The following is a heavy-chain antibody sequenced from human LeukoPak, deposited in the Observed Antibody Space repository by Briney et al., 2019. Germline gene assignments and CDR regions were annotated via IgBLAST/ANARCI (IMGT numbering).Heavy chain of an antibody. V-gene: IGHV4-59*01. J-gene: IGHJ4*02. D-gene: IGHD3-10*01. CDR1: GGSISSYY. CDR2: IYYSGGS. CDR3: ARDQHFGSGSYFLDY. Sequence: SETLSLTCTVSGGSISSYYWSWIRQPPGKGLEWIGYIYYSGGSNYNPSLKGRVTTSIDTSNNQFSLKLSSVTAADTAVYYCARDQHFGSGSYFLDYWGQGTLVTVSS.